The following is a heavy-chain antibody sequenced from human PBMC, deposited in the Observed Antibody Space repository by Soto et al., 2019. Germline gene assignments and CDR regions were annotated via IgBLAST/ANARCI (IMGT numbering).Heavy chain of an antibody. CDR1: GYTFTSYG. J-gene: IGHJ6*02. V-gene: IGHV1-18*01. Sequence: QVQLVQSGAEVKKPGASVKVSSKASGYTFTSYGISWVRQAPGQGLEWMGWISAYNGNTNYAQKLQGRDTMNTDTSTSTAYMELRSLRSDDTAVYYCARDKLVGATDDYYYDIDLWDQWATVTISS. CDR2: ISAYNGNT. D-gene: IGHD1-26*01. CDR3: ARDKLVGATDDYYYDIDL.